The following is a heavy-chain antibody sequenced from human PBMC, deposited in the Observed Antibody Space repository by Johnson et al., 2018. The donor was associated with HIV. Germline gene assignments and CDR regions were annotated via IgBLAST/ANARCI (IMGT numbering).Heavy chain of an antibody. J-gene: IGHJ3*02. V-gene: IGHV3-20*04. CDR1: GFTFSNYD. CDR3: TTEKHAPRAFDI. Sequence: VQLVESGGGLIQPGGSLRLSCAASGFTFSNYDMYWVRQATGKGLEWVSGINWNGHGTGYADSVKGRFTVSRDNAKNSLYLQMNSLKAEDTAIYYCTTEKHAPRAFDIWGQGTMV. D-gene: IGHD1-14*01. CDR2: INWNGHGT.